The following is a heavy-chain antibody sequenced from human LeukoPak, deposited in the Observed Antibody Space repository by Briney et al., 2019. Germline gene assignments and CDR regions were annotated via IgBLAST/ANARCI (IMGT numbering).Heavy chain of an antibody. CDR2: ISSSSSYI. Sequence: GGSLRLSCAASGFTFSSYSMNWARQAPGKGLEWVSSISSSSSYIYYADSVKGRFAISRNNAKNTLYLQMNSLRAEDTAVYYCARTMTGAFFDYWGQGALVTVSS. J-gene: IGHJ4*02. D-gene: IGHD3-9*01. CDR3: ARTMTGAFFDY. V-gene: IGHV3-21*01. CDR1: GFTFSSYS.